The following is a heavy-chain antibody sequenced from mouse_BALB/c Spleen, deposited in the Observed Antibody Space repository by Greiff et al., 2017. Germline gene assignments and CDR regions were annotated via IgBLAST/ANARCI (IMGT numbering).Heavy chain of an antibody. D-gene: IGHD3-3*01. J-gene: IGHJ3*01. CDR1: GYSITSGYY. V-gene: IGHV3-6*02. Sequence: VQLKESGPGLVKPSQSLSLTCSVTGYSITSGYYWNWIRQFPGNKLEWMGYISYDGSNNYNPSLKNRISITRDTSKNQFFLKLNSVTTEDTATYYCARGDGTFAYWGQGTLVTVSA. CDR3: ARGDGTFAY. CDR2: ISYDGSN.